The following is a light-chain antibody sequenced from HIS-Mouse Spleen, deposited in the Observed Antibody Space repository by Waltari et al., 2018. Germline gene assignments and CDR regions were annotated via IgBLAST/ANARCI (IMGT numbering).Light chain of an antibody. V-gene: IGKV3-11*01. CDR2: DAS. CDR1: QSVSSY. CDR3: QQYDNLMYT. J-gene: IGKJ2*01. Sequence: EIVLTQSPATLSLSPGERATLSCSASQSVSSYLAWYQQKPGQAPRLLIYDASNRATGIPARFSGSGSGTDFTLTISSLEPEDFAVYYCQQYDNLMYTFGQGTKLEIK.